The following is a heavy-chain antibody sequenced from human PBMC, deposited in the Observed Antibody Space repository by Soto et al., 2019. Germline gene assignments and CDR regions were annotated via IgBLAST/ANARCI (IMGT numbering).Heavy chain of an antibody. J-gene: IGHJ4*02. V-gene: IGHV4-34*01. CDR2: INPSGGT. CDR1: GGSFSTDY. CDR3: ARVLAARASRDFDS. D-gene: IGHD6-6*01. Sequence: QVQLQQWGAGLLKPSETLSLTCAVYGGSFSTDYWSWIRQPQGKGLEWIWEINPSGGTNYNPSLKSRVTISVAASKNQFSLKLSSVTAADTAVYYCARVLAARASRDFDSWGQGTLVTVSP.